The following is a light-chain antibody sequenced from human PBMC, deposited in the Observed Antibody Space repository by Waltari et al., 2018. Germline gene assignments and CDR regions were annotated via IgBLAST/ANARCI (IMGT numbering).Light chain of an antibody. V-gene: IGLV7-46*01. CDR3: LLSYSGGRLM. Sequence: QAVVTQEPSLTVSPGGTVTLTCGPSTGAVTSGHYPYWFQQKPGQLPRTLIYDTTNKHSWTPARFSGSLLGGKAALLLSGAQPEDEGDYYCLLSYSGGRLMFGGGTKLTVL. J-gene: IGLJ3*02. CDR1: TGAVTSGHY. CDR2: DTT.